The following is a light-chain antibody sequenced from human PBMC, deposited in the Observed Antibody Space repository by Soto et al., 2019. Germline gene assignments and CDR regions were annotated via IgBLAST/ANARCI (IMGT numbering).Light chain of an antibody. CDR1: QIIRNW. J-gene: IGKJ1*01. V-gene: IGKV1-5*01. CDR2: HAS. Sequence: DFQMTQSPSTLPAAVGDRFTITCRASQIIRNWLAWDQQKPGTAPKVLIYHASNLQSGVPSRFSGSGSGTEFTLTISSLQPDDFATYYCQQYNSYSFGQGTKVEIK. CDR3: QQYNSYS.